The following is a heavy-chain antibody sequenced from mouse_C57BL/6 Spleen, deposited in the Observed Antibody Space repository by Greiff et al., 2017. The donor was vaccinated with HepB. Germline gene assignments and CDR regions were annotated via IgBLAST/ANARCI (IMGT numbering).Heavy chain of an antibody. J-gene: IGHJ3*01. D-gene: IGHD1-1*01. V-gene: IGHV6-3*01. Sequence: EVKLVESGGGLVQPGGSMKLSCVASGFTFSNYWMNWVRQSPEKGLEWVAQIRLKSDNYATHYAESVKGRFTISRDDSKSSVYLQMNNVRAEDTGIYYCTRLYYGSSYGFAYWGQGTLVTVSA. CDR2: IRLKSDNYAT. CDR1: GFTFSNYW. CDR3: TRLYYGSSYGFAY.